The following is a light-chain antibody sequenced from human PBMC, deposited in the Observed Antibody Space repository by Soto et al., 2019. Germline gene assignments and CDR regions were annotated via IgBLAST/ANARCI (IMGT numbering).Light chain of an antibody. Sequence: EIVMTQSLATLSVAPGERATLSCRASQSVSSNLSWYQQKPGHAPRLLIYCASNRITGITARFSGSGSGTEFNLTISGLRSEDFAVYHCQQDDNWPPYTFGQET. V-gene: IGKV3-15*01. CDR2: CAS. CDR1: QSVSSN. CDR3: QQDDNWPPYT. J-gene: IGKJ2*01.